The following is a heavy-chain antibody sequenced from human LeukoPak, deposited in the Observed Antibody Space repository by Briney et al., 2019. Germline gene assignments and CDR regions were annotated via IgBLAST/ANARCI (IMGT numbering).Heavy chain of an antibody. CDR2: IQDTGIT. J-gene: IGHJ1*01. CDR1: GDSVSSGY. Sequence: SETLSLICNVSGDSVSSGYWSWIRQSPGKGLEWIGFIQDTGITDYNPSLKSRPLMSLDTSKNQFSLNLRSVTAADTAVYYCAGRGHRYSRDWGQGILVTISS. V-gene: IGHV4-4*09. D-gene: IGHD2-15*01. CDR3: AGRGHRYSRD.